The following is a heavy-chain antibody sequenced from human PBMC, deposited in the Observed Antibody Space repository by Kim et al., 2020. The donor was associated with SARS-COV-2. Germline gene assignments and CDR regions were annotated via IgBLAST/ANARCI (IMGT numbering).Heavy chain of an antibody. CDR3: ARRRVGATTFDY. J-gene: IGHJ4*02. V-gene: IGHV4-59*08. Sequence: YNPSRKSRVTISVDTSTNQFSLKLSSVTAADTAVYYCARRRVGATTFDYWGQGTLVTVSS. D-gene: IGHD1-26*01.